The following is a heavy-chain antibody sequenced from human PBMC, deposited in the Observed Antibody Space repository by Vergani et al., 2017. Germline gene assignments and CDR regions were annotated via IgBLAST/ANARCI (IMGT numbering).Heavy chain of an antibody. CDR3: AREILVTQALDL. Sequence: QAHLVESGGGVVKPGGSLRLSCAASGFTSSDFYMAWIRQAPGNGLEWVAYISKSGHANHYADSVKGRFTLSRDSAKNSLSLQMNSLRVEDTALYYCAREILVTQALDLWGRGTMVTVSS. V-gene: IGHV3-11*04. CDR2: ISKSGHAN. CDR1: GFTSSDFY. J-gene: IGHJ3*01. D-gene: IGHD2-21*02.